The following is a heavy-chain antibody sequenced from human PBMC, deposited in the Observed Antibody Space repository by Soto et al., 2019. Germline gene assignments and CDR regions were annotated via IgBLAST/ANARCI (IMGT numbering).Heavy chain of an antibody. CDR1: GYTFTTYG. CDR3: AAGGRYSGYDSSSALYDY. V-gene: IGHV1-18*01. D-gene: IGHD5-12*01. CDR2: ITTYNGNT. J-gene: IGHJ4*02. Sequence: ASVKVSCKASGYTFTTYGISWVRQAPGQGPEWMGWITTYNGNTNYAQKLQGRVTMTTDTSTSTAYMELRSLISDDTAVYYCAAGGRYSGYDSSSALYDYWGQGTLVTVSS.